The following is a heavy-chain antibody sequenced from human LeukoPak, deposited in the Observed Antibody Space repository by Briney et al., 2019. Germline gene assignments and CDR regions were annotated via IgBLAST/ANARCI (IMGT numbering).Heavy chain of an antibody. Sequence: HPGGSLRLSCAASGFTFRGYGMNWVRQAPGKGLEWVSYITGSISTIYYTDSVKARFSISRDNAKNSVYLQMNSLRLEDTAVYYCARTGLGLYSFDYWGQGTLVTVSS. V-gene: IGHV3-48*01. CDR3: ARTGLGLYSFDY. D-gene: IGHD3/OR15-3a*01. CDR2: ITGSISTI. J-gene: IGHJ4*02. CDR1: GFTFRGYG.